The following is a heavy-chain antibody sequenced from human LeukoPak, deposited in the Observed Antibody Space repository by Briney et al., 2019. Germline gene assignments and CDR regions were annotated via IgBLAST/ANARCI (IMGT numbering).Heavy chain of an antibody. D-gene: IGHD6-6*01. J-gene: IGHJ4*02. CDR1: GFTVSSNY. CDR3: AQTLGRIAARPTDY. Sequence: PGGSLRLSCAASGFTVSSNYMTWVRQAPGKGLEGVSIVYSGGGTYYADYVKGRFTISRDNSKNTLYLQMNSLKAEDTAVYYCAQTLGRIAARPTDYWGQGTLVTVSS. V-gene: IGHV3-66*01. CDR2: VYSGGGT.